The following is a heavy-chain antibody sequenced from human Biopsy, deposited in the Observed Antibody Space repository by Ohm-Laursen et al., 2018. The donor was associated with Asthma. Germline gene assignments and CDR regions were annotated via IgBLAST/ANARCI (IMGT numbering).Heavy chain of an antibody. V-gene: IGHV3-30*18. J-gene: IGHJ4*02. D-gene: IGHD1-26*01. CDR1: GFTFRSYA. Sequence: SLRLSCSASGFTFRSYAMHWVRQAPGKGLEWVAVISFDGSNKDYADSVKGRFTISRDNSKNTLHLEMKSLRVEDTAVYYCPKDVFPGWELRRGPDYWGQGTLVTVSS. CDR2: ISFDGSNK. CDR3: PKDVFPGWELRRGPDY.